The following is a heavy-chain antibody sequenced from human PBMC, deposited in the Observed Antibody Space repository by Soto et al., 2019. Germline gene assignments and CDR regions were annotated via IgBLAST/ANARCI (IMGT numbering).Heavy chain of an antibody. D-gene: IGHD3-9*01. Sequence: ASVKVSCKASGYTFTSYDISWVRQAPGQGLEWMGGIIPVFGTANYAQKFQGRVTITADESTSIVYMDVTSLRSEDTAVYYCARGDATKIVVTTYYAMDVWGQGTTVTVSS. V-gene: IGHV1-69*13. CDR1: GYTFTSYD. CDR2: IIPVFGTA. CDR3: ARGDATKIVVTTYYAMDV. J-gene: IGHJ6*02.